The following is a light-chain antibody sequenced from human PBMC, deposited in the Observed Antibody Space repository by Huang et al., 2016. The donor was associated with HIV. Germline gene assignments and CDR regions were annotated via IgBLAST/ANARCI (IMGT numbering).Light chain of an antibody. CDR3: QQYNNWPPWT. CDR1: QSITSN. CDR2: AAS. J-gene: IGKJ1*01. Sequence: EIVMTQSPATLSVSPGERATLSCRASQSITSNLAWYQQKPGQAPRLLIYAASTRATGIPARFSGSGSGTEFTLSISSLQSEDFAVYYCQQYNNWPPWTFGQRTKVEIK. V-gene: IGKV3-15*01.